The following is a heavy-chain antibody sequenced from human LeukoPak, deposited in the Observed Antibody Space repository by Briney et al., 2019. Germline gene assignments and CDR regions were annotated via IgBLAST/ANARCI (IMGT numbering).Heavy chain of an antibody. Sequence: GASVKVSCKAFGYTFTSYVITWVRQAPGQGLEWMGWISAYNGNTDYADNFQGRVIVTTDTSTSTPYMELRSLRSDDTAVYYCARDSSSVTPSGMDVWGQGTTVAVSS. CDR2: ISAYNGNT. J-gene: IGHJ6*02. D-gene: IGHD3-22*01. CDR1: GYTFTSYV. CDR3: ARDSSSVTPSGMDV. V-gene: IGHV1-18*01.